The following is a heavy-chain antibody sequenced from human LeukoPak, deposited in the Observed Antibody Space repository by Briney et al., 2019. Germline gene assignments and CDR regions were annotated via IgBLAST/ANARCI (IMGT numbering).Heavy chain of an antibody. CDR2: ISSSSSYI. V-gene: IGHV3-21*01. Sequence: GGSLRLSCAASGFTFSTYSMNWVRQAPGKGLEWVSSISSSSSYIHYADSVKGRFTISRDNAKNSQYLHMNSLRADDTAVYYCARRGFLTPTTGHGMDVWGQGTTVTVSS. CDR1: GFTFSTYS. D-gene: IGHD3-9*01. CDR3: ARRGFLTPTTGHGMDV. J-gene: IGHJ6*02.